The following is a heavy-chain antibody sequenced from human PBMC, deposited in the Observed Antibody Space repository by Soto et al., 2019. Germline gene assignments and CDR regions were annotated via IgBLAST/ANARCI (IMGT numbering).Heavy chain of an antibody. D-gene: IGHD2-15*01. CDR2: IYISGTT. V-gene: IGHV4-4*07. J-gene: IGHJ4*02. CDR1: GGSMNAHF. CDR3: ARINGGSPDF. Sequence: TSETLSLTCTVSGGSMNAHFWGWIRQSAGKGLEWIGHIYISGTTMYNPSLKSRVTMSVDPPKNQLSLKLTSVTAADTAAYYCARINGGSPDFWGQGTLVTVSS.